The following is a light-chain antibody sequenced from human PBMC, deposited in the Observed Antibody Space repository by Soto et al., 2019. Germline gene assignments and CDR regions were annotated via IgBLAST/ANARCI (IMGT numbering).Light chain of an antibody. CDR3: QQTYSTPPK. CDR2: AAS. V-gene: IGKV1-39*01. CDR1: QSISTY. J-gene: IGKJ1*01. Sequence: DIQMTQSPSSLSASVGDRVTITCRASQSISTYLNWYQQKAGLAPNLLIYAASSLQSGVPSRFSGSGSGTDFTLTISSLQPEDFATYYCQQTYSTPPKFGQGTKVDI.